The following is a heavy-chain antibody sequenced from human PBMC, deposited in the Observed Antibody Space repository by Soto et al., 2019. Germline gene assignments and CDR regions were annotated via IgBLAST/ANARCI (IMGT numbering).Heavy chain of an antibody. Sequence: EVQLVESGGGLVKPGGSLRLSCAASGFTFSNAWMNWVRQAPGKGLEWVGRIKSKTDGGTTDYAAPVKGRFTITRDDSKNTLYLQMNSLKTEDTAVYYCTTDLSGYYYDGDYWGQGTLVTVSS. CDR2: IKSKTDGGTT. V-gene: IGHV3-15*07. CDR1: GFTFSNAW. D-gene: IGHD3-22*01. J-gene: IGHJ4*02. CDR3: TTDLSGYYYDGDY.